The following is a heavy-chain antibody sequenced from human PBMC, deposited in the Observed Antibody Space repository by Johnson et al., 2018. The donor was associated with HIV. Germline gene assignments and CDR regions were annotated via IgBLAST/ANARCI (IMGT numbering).Heavy chain of an antibody. CDR1: GFTFSDHD. Sequence: MLLVESGGGLVHPGVSLRLSCAASGFTFSDHDMHWVRQTEGIGLEWVSAIGTIGDTHYHGSVKGRFTISRDNSKNTLYLQMNSLRAEDTAVYYCARDVKVGAFDIWGQGTMVTVSS. CDR3: ARDVKVGAFDI. V-gene: IGHV3-13*01. J-gene: IGHJ3*02. CDR2: IGTIGDT.